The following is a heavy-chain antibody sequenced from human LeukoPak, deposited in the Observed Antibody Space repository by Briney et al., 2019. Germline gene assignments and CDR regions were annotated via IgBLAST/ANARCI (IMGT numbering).Heavy chain of an antibody. D-gene: IGHD6-13*01. CDR2: IKQDGGEK. V-gene: IGHV3-7*01. J-gene: IGHJ4*01. CDR1: GFTFSSYW. CDR3: ARDGTAAGPYFDL. Sequence: GGSLRLSCAVSGFTFSSYWMNWVRQAPGKGLEWVASIKQDGGEKSYVDSVKGRFTISRDNAKNSLYLQMSSLRAEDTAVYYCARDGTAAGPYFDLWGQGTLVTVSS.